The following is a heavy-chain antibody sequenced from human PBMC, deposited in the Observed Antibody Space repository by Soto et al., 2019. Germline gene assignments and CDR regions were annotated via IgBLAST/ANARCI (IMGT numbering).Heavy chain of an antibody. CDR2: ILPIFGTA. CDR3: ARAREWELLQAPFDY. CDR1: GGTFSSYA. Sequence: QVQLVQSGAEVKKPGSSVKVSCKASGGTFSSYAISWVRQAPGQGLEWMGGILPIFGTANYAQKFQGRVTITADESTSTAYMEVSSLRSEDTAVYYCARAREWELLQAPFDYWGQGTLVTVSS. V-gene: IGHV1-69*01. D-gene: IGHD1-26*01. J-gene: IGHJ4*02.